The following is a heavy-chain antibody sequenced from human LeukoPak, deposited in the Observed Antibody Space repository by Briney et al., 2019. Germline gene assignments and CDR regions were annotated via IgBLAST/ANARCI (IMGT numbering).Heavy chain of an antibody. D-gene: IGHD3-22*01. CDR1: GGSFSGYY. V-gene: IGHV4-34*01. CDR2: INHSGST. Sequence: PSETLSLTCAVYGGSFSGYYWSWIRQPPGKGLEWIGEINHSGSTNYNPSLKSRVTISVDTSKNQFSLKLSSVTAADTAVYYCATDSSGYYFGSAFDIWGRGTMVTVSS. J-gene: IGHJ3*02. CDR3: ATDSSGYYFGSAFDI.